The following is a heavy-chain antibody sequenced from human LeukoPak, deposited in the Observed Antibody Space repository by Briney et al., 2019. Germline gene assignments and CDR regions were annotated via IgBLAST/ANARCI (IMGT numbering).Heavy chain of an antibody. V-gene: IGHV1-8*03. CDR1: GYTFTSYD. CDR3: ARGIAAADDAFDI. J-gene: IGHJ3*02. D-gene: IGHD6-13*01. CDR2: MNPNSGNT. Sequence: ASVKVSCKASGYTFTSYDINWVRQATGQGLEWMGWMNPNSGNTGYAQKFQGRVTITRNTSISTAYMELSSLRFKDTAVYYCARGIAAADDAFDIWGQGTMVTVSS.